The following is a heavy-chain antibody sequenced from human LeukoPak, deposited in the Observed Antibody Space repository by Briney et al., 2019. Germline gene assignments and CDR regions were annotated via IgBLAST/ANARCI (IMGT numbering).Heavy chain of an antibody. J-gene: IGHJ4*02. V-gene: IGHV4-61*02. D-gene: IGHD2-2*01. CDR2: IYTSGST. CDR1: GGSIRSGGYY. CDR3: ARLSADSSSSRGFDY. Sequence: PSETLSLTCTVSGGSIRSGGYYWTWTRQPAGKGLEWIGRIYTSGSTNYNPSLKSRVAMSVDTSKNQFSLKLSSVTAADTAVYYCARLSADSSSSRGFDYWGQGTLVTVSS.